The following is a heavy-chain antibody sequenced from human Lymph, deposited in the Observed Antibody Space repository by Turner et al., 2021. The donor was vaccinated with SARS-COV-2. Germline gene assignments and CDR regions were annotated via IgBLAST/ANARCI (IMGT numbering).Heavy chain of an antibody. CDR1: GGSISSYY. CDR2: IYTSGST. Sequence: QVQLQESGPGLVKPSETLSLACSVSGGSISSYYWSWIRQPAGKGREWIGRIYTSGSTNYTPSLKSRVTMSVDTSKNQFSLKLSSVTAADTAVYYCARAGGGGWPSDGFDIWGQGTMVTVSS. D-gene: IGHD6-19*01. CDR3: ARAGGGGWPSDGFDI. J-gene: IGHJ3*02. V-gene: IGHV4-4*07.